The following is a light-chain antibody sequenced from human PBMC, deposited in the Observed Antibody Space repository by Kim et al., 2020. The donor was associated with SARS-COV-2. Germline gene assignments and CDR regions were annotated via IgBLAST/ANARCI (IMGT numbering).Light chain of an antibody. Sequence: SSQGDTVTITCRASQGISNSVAWYQQKPGQVPKLLIYAAAALQSGVPSRFSGSGSGTDFTLTISSLQPEDVATYYCQKYTSAPYTFGQGTNLEI. CDR1: QGISNS. CDR2: AAA. J-gene: IGKJ2*01. V-gene: IGKV1-27*01. CDR3: QKYTSAPYT.